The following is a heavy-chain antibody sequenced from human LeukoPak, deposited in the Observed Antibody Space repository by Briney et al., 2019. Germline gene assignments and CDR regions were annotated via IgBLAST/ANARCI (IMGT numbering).Heavy chain of an antibody. CDR3: ARGSGEMATSII. D-gene: IGHD5-24*01. CDR1: GYTFTSYD. J-gene: IGHJ4*02. Sequence: ASVKVSCKASGYTFTSYDINWVRQATGQGLEWMGWMNPNSGNTGYAQKFQGRVTMTRNTSISTAYMELSSLRSEDTAVYYCARGSGEMATSIIWGQGTLVTVSS. V-gene: IGHV1-8*01. CDR2: MNPNSGNT.